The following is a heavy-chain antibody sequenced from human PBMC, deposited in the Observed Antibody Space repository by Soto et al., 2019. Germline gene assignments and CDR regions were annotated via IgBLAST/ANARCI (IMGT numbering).Heavy chain of an antibody. CDR1: EFSFSSYA. Sequence: EVQLLESGGGLVQPGGSLRLSCAASEFSFSSYAMNWVRQAPGKGLEWVSVISGSGDSTYYADSVKGRFTISRDNSKNTLYLQMNSLRAEDTAVYYCAKRATGTYFDYWGQGTLVTVSS. V-gene: IGHV3-23*01. CDR2: ISGSGDST. CDR3: AKRATGTYFDY. D-gene: IGHD1-1*01. J-gene: IGHJ4*02.